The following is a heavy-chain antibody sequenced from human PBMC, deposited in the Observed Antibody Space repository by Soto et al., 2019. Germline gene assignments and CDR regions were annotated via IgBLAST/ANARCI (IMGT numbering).Heavy chain of an antibody. V-gene: IGHV3-66*01. D-gene: IGHD3-3*01. J-gene: IGHJ4*02. CDR1: GFTVCSNY. CDR3: ARGVQTTYYDFWSGLDY. Sequence: PGGSLRLSCAASGFTVCSNYMSWVRQAPGKGLEWVSVIYSGGSTYYADSVKGRFTISRDNSKNTLYLQMNSLRAEDTAVYYCARGVQTTYYDFWSGLDYWGQGTLVTVSS. CDR2: IYSGGST.